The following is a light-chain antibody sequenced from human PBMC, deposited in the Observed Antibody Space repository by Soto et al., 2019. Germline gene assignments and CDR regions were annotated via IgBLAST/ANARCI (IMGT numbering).Light chain of an antibody. CDR2: GAS. J-gene: IGKJ1*01. CDR3: QQYNNWPWT. V-gene: IGKV3-15*01. Sequence: EIVMTQSPATLSVSPGERATLSCRASQSVSSDLAWYQQKPGQAPRLLIYGASTTATGIPARFSGSGSGTEFTLTIRRLQSEDFAVYYCQQYNNWPWTFGQGTKVESK. CDR1: QSVSSD.